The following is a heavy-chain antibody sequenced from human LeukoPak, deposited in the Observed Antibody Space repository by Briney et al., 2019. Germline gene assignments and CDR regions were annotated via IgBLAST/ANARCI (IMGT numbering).Heavy chain of an antibody. CDR1: GYTFTSYA. J-gene: IGHJ5*02. V-gene: IGHV1-3*01. D-gene: IGHD6-13*01. Sequence: GASVKVSGKASGYTFTSYAMHWVRQAPGQRLEWMGWINASNGNTKYSQKFQGRVTITRDTSASTAYMELSSLRSEDTAVYYCARDSAIWQQLVRGWFDPWGQGTLVTVSS. CDR3: ARDSAIWQQLVRGWFDP. CDR2: INASNGNT.